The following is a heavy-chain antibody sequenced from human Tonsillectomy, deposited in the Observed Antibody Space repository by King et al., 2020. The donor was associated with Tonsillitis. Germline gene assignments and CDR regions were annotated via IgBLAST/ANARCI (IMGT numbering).Heavy chain of an antibody. J-gene: IGHJ4*02. CDR1: GFTFSSYW. CDR2: INSDGSST. D-gene: IGHD3-22*01. Sequence: VQLVESGGGLVQPGGSLRLSCAASGFTFSSYWMHWVRQAPGKGLVWVSRINSDGSSTSYADSVKGRFTISRDNAKNTLYLQMNSLRAEDTAVYYCARAIYDSSGYYFVGFDYWGQGTLVTVSS. CDR3: ARAIYDSSGYYFVGFDY. V-gene: IGHV3-74*01.